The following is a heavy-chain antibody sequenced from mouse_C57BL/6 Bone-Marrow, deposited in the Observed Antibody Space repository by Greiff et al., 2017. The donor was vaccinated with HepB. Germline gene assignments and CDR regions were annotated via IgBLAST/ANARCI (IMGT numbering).Heavy chain of an antibody. Sequence: QVQLQQSGAELVRPGTSVKVSCKASGYAFTNYLIAWVKQRPGQGLEWIGVINPGSGGTNYNEKFKGKATLTADKSSSTAYRQLSSLTSEDSAVYCCARRGRYDGYYDYAMDYWGQGTSVTVSS. CDR1: GYAFTNYL. J-gene: IGHJ4*01. V-gene: IGHV1-54*01. D-gene: IGHD2-3*01. CDR3: ARRGRYDGYYDYAMDY. CDR2: INPGSGGT.